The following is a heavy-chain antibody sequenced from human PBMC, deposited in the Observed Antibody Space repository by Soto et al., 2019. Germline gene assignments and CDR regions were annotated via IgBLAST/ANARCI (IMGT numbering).Heavy chain of an antibody. Sequence: GGSLRLSCAASGFTFSSYAMSWVRQAPGKGLEWVSAISGSGGSTYYADSVKGRFTISGDNSKNTLYLQMNSLRAEDTAVYYCAKAFQTRRSSGGDYWGQGTLVTVSS. CDR3: AKAFQTRRSSGGDY. CDR1: GFTFSSYA. CDR2: ISGSGGST. J-gene: IGHJ4*02. V-gene: IGHV3-23*01. D-gene: IGHD6-6*01.